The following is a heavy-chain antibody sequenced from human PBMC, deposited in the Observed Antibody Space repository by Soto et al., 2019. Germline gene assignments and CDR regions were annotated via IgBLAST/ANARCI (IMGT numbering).Heavy chain of an antibody. CDR3: ARGPTYYDFWSGYWDYYYYGMDV. CDR1: GGSFSGYY. V-gene: IGHV4-34*01. Sequence: SETRSRTCAVYGGSFSGYYWSWIRQPPGKGLEWMGEINHSGSTNYNPSLKSRVTISVDTSKNQFSLKLSSVTAADTAVYYCARGPTYYDFWSGYWDYYYYGMDVWGQGTTVTVSS. CDR2: INHSGST. D-gene: IGHD3-3*01. J-gene: IGHJ6*02.